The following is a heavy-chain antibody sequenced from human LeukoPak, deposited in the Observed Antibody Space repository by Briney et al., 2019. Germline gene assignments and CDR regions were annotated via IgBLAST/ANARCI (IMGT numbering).Heavy chain of an antibody. CDR2: IWYDGSNK. CDR3: ARDPYYYGMDV. J-gene: IGHJ6*02. Sequence: QPGRSLRLSCAASGFTFSSYGMHWVRQAPGKGLEWVAVIWYDGSNKYYADSVKGRFTISRDNSKNTLYLQMNSLRAEDTAVYYCARDPYYYGMDVWGQGTTVTVSS. CDR1: GFTFSSYG. V-gene: IGHV3-33*01.